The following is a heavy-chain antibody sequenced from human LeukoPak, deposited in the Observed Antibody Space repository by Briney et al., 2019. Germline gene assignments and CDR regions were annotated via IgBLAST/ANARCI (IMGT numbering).Heavy chain of an antibody. CDR3: ARDHAYGGADY. J-gene: IGHJ4*02. Sequence: GGSLRLSCAASGFTFHNYAIHWVRQAPGKGLEWVSLTSGDGITTYSADSVKGRFTISRDNSKSSLFLQMNSLRTEDTALYYCARDHAYGGADYWGQGTLVTVSS. D-gene: IGHD4-23*01. CDR1: GFTFHNYA. V-gene: IGHV3-43*02. CDR2: TSGDGITT.